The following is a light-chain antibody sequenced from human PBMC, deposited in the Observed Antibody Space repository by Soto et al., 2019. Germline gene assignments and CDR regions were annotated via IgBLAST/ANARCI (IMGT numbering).Light chain of an antibody. J-gene: IGKJ4*01. CDR1: QGISNY. V-gene: IGKV1-27*01. CDR2: AAS. CDR3: QKYNSAPRLT. Sequence: DIQMTQSPSSLSASVGDRVTITCRASQGISNYLAWYQQKPGKVPKLLIYAASTLHSGVPSRFSGSGSGTDFTLTISSLQPEDVATYYCQKYNSAPRLTFGGGTKVDIK.